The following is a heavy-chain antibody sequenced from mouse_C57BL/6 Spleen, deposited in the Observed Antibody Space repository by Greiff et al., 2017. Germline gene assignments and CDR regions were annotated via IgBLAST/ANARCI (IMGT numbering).Heavy chain of an antibody. CDR1: GFTFSSYG. CDR2: ISSGGSYT. V-gene: IGHV5-6*02. CDR3: ARGGIYYDYAWYFDV. D-gene: IGHD2-4*01. Sequence: EVKLVESGGDLVKPGGSLKLSCAASGFTFSSYGMSWVRQTPDKRLEWVATISSGGSYTYYPDSVKGRFTISRDNAKNTLYLQMSSLKSEDTAMYYCARGGIYYDYAWYFDVWGTGTTVTVSS. J-gene: IGHJ1*03.